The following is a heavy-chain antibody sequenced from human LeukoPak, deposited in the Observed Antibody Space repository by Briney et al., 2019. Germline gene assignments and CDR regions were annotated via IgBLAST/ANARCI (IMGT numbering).Heavy chain of an antibody. J-gene: IGHJ4*02. CDR1: AFTFSIYA. Sequence: GGSLRLSCAASAFTFSIYAMHWVRQAPGRGLEWVAAISHDESNKYYADSVKGRFTISRDKSKSTLYLQMNSLRAEDTAVYYCARGSGSYWAPDYWGQGTLVTVSS. D-gene: IGHD1-26*01. V-gene: IGHV3-30-3*01. CDR3: ARGSGSYWAPDY. CDR2: ISHDESNK.